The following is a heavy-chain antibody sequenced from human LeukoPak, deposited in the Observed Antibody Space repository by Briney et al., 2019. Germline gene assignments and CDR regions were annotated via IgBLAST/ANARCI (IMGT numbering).Heavy chain of an antibody. CDR1: GFTFSDYY. CDR3: AGGYYDFWSGYRYNWFDP. V-gene: IGHV3-11*01. J-gene: IGHJ5*02. CDR2: ISSSGSTI. Sequence: PGGSLGLSCAASGFTFSDYYMSWIRQAPGKGLEWVSYISSSGSTIYYADSVKGRFTISRDNAKNSLYLQMNSLRAEDTAVYYCAGGYYDFWSGYRYNWFDPWGQGTLVTVSS. D-gene: IGHD3-3*01.